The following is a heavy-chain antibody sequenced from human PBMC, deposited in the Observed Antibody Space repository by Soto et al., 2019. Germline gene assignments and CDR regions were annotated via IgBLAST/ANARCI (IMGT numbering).Heavy chain of an antibody. D-gene: IGHD3-22*01. CDR3: ARAGPAYYDSSGYYYYF. J-gene: IGHJ4*02. Sequence: ASVKVSCKASGYTFTGYYMHWVRQAPGQGLEWMGWINPNSGGTNYAQKFQGRVTMTRDTSISTAYMELSRLRSDDTAVYYCARAGPAYYDSSGYYYYFWGQGTMVTVYS. V-gene: IGHV1-2*02. CDR1: GYTFTGYY. CDR2: INPNSGGT.